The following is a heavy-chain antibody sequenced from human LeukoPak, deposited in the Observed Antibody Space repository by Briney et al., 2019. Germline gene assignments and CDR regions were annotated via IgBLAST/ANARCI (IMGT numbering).Heavy chain of an antibody. J-gene: IGHJ4*02. CDR1: GFPFSSYW. V-gene: IGHV3-7*04. Sequence: GGSLRLSCVASGFPFSSYWMTWVRQAPGKGLEWVANIKLDGSKKSYVDSVKGRFTISRDNAKNSLYLQMSSLRAEDTAIYYCTRVGYIDEGIDYWGQGTLVTVSS. CDR2: IKLDGSKK. D-gene: IGHD5-24*01. CDR3: TRVGYIDEGIDY.